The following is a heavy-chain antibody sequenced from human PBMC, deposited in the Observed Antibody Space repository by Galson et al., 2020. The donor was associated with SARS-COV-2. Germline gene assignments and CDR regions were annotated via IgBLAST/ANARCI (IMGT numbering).Heavy chain of an antibody. Sequence: SETLSLTCAVSGGSIRSGGYSWSWIRQPPGKGLEWIGYIYHSGSTYYNPSLKSRVTISVDRSKNQFSLKLSSVTAADTAVYYCARGHAPDYWGQGTLVTVSS. V-gene: IGHV4-30-2*01. J-gene: IGHJ4*02. CDR1: GGSIRSGGYS. CDR3: ARGHAPDY. CDR2: IYHSGST.